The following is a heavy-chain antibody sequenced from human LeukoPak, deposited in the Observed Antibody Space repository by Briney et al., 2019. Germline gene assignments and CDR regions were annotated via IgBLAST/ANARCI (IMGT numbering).Heavy chain of an antibody. Sequence: PGGSLRLSCAASGFTFSSYWMHWVRQAPGKGLLWVSHINSAGSTTSYADSVKGRFTISRDNAKNTLYLQMNSLRVEDTAVYYCARDRGYSQDYWGQGTLVTVS. V-gene: IGHV3-74*01. CDR3: ARDRGYSQDY. CDR1: GFTFSSYW. CDR2: INSAGSTT. J-gene: IGHJ4*02. D-gene: IGHD3-10*01.